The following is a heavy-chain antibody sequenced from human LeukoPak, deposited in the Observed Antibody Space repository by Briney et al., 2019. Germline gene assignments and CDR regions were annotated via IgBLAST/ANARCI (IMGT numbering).Heavy chain of an antibody. J-gene: IGHJ4*02. Sequence: SETLSLTCTVSTGSISNSSYYWGWFRQPPGKGLEWIGSIYHSGSTNYNPSLKSRVTISVDKSKNQFSLKLSSVTAADTAVYYCARVRRGKKQDYCSSTSCYSDDDYWGQGTLVTVSS. CDR3: ARVRRGKKQDYCSSTSCYSDDDY. D-gene: IGHD2-2*02. V-gene: IGHV4-39*07. CDR1: TGSISNSSYY. CDR2: IYHSGST.